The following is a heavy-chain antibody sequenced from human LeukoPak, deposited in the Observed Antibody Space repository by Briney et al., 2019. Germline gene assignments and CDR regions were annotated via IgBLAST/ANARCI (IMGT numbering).Heavy chain of an antibody. V-gene: IGHV4-34*01. D-gene: IGHD3-10*01. CDR2: INHSGST. J-gene: IGHJ4*02. Sequence: SETLSLTCAVYGGSFSGYYWSWIRQPPGKGLEWIGEINHSGSTNYNPSLKSRVTISVDTSKNQSSLKLSSVTAADTAVYYCARGLRGSHGGGFDYWGQGTLVTVSS. CDR3: ARGLRGSHGGGFDY. CDR1: GGSFSGYY.